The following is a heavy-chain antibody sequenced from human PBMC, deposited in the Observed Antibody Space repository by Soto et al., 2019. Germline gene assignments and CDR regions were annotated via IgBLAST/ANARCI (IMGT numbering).Heavy chain of an antibody. CDR3: AKEDPPLLRYFDWLLSGSDAFDI. CDR2: ISYDGSNK. Sequence: GGSLRLSCAASGFTFSSYGMHWVRQAPGKGLEWVAVISYDGSNKYYADSVNGRFTISRDNSKNTLYLQINSLRAEDTAVYYCAKEDPPLLRYFDWLLSGSDAFDIWGQGTMVTVSS. J-gene: IGHJ3*02. V-gene: IGHV3-30*18. CDR1: GFTFSSYG. D-gene: IGHD3-9*01.